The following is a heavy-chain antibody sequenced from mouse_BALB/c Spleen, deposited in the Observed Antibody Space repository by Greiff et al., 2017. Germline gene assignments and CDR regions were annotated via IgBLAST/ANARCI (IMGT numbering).Heavy chain of an antibody. D-gene: IGHD2-3*01. V-gene: IGHV5-9-4*01. CDR3: ARGGYYDHYYAMDY. J-gene: IGHJ4*01. CDR2: ISSGGSYT. Sequence: EVKLVESGGGLVKPGGSLKLSCAASGFTFSSYAMSWVRQSPEKRLEWVAEISSGGSYTYYPDTVTGRFTISRDNAKNTLYLEMSSLRSEDTAMYSCARGGYYDHYYAMDYWGQGTSVTVSS. CDR1: GFTFSSYA.